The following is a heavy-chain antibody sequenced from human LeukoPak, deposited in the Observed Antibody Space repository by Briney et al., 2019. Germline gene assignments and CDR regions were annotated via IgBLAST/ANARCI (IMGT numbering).Heavy chain of an antibody. Sequence: GGSLRLSCAASGFTFSSYAMHRVRQAPGKGLGWGAVISYDGSNKYYADSVKGRFTISRDDSKNTLYLQMNSLRAEDTAVYYCARELVTTEISYFDYWGQGTLVTVSS. CDR3: ARELVTTEISYFDY. D-gene: IGHD1-1*01. CDR2: ISYDGSNK. J-gene: IGHJ4*02. CDR1: GFTFSSYA. V-gene: IGHV3-30-3*01.